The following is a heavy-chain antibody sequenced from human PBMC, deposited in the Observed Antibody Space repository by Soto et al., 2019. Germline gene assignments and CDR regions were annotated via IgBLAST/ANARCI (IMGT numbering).Heavy chain of an antibody. V-gene: IGHV4-61*01. CDR3: ARYLHCISTSCYGEDWFDP. CDR1: GGSVSSGTYY. Sequence: QVQLQESGPGLVKPAETLSLTCTVSGGSVSSGTYYWSWIRQPPGKGLEWIGYIYYSGSTNYNPSLKGRVTISVDTSKNQCSLKLSSVTAANTAVYYCARYLHCISTSCYGEDWFDPWGQGTLVTVSS. CDR2: IYYSGST. D-gene: IGHD2-2*01. J-gene: IGHJ5*02.